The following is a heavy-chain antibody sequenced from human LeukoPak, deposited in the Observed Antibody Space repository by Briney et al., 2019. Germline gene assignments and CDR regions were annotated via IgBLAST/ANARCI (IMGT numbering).Heavy chain of an antibody. D-gene: IGHD6-13*01. CDR2: IYYSGST. CDR3: AGDSSSWYGGYYYYYGMDV. CDR1: GGSISSSSYY. V-gene: IGHV4-39*01. Sequence: SETLSLTCTVSGGSISSSSYYWGWIRQPPGKGLEWIGSIYYSGSTYYNPSLKSRVTISVDTSKNQFSLKLSPVTAADTAVYYCAGDSSSWYGGYYYYYGMDVWGQGTTVTVSS. J-gene: IGHJ6*02.